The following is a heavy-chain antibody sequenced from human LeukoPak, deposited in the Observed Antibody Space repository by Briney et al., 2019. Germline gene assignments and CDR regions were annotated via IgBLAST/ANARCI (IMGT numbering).Heavy chain of an antibody. CDR2: IYPGDSDT. CDR3: ARQEAYSSSLVSDY. D-gene: IGHD6-6*01. CDR1: GYSFTSYW. J-gene: IGHJ4*02. V-gene: IGHV5-51*01. Sequence: GESLQISCKGSGYSFTSYWIGWVRQLPGKGLEWMGIIYPGDSDTRYSPSFQGQVTISADKSISTAYLQWSSLKASDTAMYYCARQEAYSSSLVSDYWGQGTLVTVSS.